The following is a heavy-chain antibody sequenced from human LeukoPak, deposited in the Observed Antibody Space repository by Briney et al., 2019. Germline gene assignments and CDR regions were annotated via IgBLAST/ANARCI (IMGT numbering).Heavy chain of an antibody. CDR3: ARVPSPTYYYGSGSYSPFDY. Sequence: SETLSLTCAVHGGSFSGYYWSWIRQPPGKGLEWIGEINHSGSTNYNPSLESRVTISVDTSKNQFSLKLSSVTAADTAVYYCARVPSPTYYYGSGSYSPFDYWGQGTLVTVSS. CDR2: INHSGST. J-gene: IGHJ4*02. V-gene: IGHV4-34*01. D-gene: IGHD3-10*01. CDR1: GGSFSGYY.